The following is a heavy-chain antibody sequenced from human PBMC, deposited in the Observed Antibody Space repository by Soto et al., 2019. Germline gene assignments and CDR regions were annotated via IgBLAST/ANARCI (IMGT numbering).Heavy chain of an antibody. CDR2: ISWNSGSI. Sequence: GGSLRLSCAASGFTFDDYAMHWVRQAPGKGLEWVSGISWNSGSIGYADSVKGRFTISRDNAKELLFLQMNSLRAEDTAVYYCARANAGTFDFVSVYPYAFDYWGPGTQVTVSS. J-gene: IGHJ4*02. D-gene: IGHD3-3*01. V-gene: IGHV3-9*01. CDR3: ARANAGTFDFVSVYPYAFDY. CDR1: GFTFDDYA.